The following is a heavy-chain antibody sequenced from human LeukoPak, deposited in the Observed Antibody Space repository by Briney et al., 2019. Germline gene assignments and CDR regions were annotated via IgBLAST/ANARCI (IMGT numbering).Heavy chain of an antibody. CDR1: GFTFSNYW. J-gene: IGHJ4*02. CDR2: IKQDGSEK. Sequence: GGSLRLSCAGSGFTFSNYWISWVRQAPGEGLEWVAHIKQDGSEKYYVDSVKGRFTISRDNAKNSLWLQMNSLGAEDTALYYRVTWASDRDPAPLNSWGQGTLVTVSS. D-gene: IGHD5-24*01. V-gene: IGHV3-7*01. CDR3: VTWASDRDPAPLNS.